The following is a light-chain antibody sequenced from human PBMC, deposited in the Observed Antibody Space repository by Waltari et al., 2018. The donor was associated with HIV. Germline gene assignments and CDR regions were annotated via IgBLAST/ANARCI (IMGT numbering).Light chain of an antibody. CDR3: AAWDDSLSGLV. J-gene: IGLJ3*02. V-gene: IGLV1-47*01. CDR1: SSNIGRNY. CDR2: RNN. Sequence: QSVLPQPPSASGTPGQRVTLSCSGTSSNIGRNYVYWYQQPPGTAPKLLIYRNNQRPSGVPDRLSGSKSGTSASLAISGLRSEDEADYYCAAWDDSLSGLVFGGGTKLTVL.